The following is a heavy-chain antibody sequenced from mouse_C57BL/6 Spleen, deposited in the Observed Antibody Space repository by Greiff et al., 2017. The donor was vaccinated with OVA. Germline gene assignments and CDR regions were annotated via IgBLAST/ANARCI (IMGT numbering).Heavy chain of an antibody. J-gene: IGHJ1*03. CDR3: ARQECNYGYFDV. V-gene: IGHV5-12*01. Sequence: EVKLMESGGGLVQPGGSLKLSCAASGFTFSDYYMYWVRQTPEKRLEWVACISNGGGSPYYPDHVKGRFTSSRDNAKNTLYLQMSRLKAEDTAMYDCARQECNYGYFDVWGTGTTVTVSS. CDR2: ISNGGGSP. CDR1: GFTFSDYY.